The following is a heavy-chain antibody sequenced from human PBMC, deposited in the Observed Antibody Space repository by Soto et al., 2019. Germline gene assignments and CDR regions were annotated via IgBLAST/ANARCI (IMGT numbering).Heavy chain of an antibody. J-gene: IGHJ4*02. CDR1: GDSITGGYY. V-gene: IGHV4-31*03. CDR2: IYDSGTT. CDR3: AREIEY. Sequence: QVQLQESGPGLVKLAQTLSLTCTVSGDSITGGYYWSWILQNPGKGLDWIGYIYDSGTTYYNPSLNSRVIMSVDTSKNQFSLKMTSVTSADTAVYYCAREIEYWGQGDLVTVSS.